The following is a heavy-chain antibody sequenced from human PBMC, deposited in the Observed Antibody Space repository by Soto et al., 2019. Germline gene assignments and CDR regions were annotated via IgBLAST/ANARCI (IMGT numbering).Heavy chain of an antibody. D-gene: IGHD6-13*01. CDR3: ARDSSSWYYFDY. CDR1: GGTFSSYA. CDR2: IIPIFGTA. Sequence: SVKVSCKASGGTFSSYAISWVRQAPGQGLEWMGGIIPIFGTANYAQKFQGRVTITADESTSTAYMELGSLRSEDTAVYYCARDSSSWYYFDYWGQGTLVTVSS. V-gene: IGHV1-69*13. J-gene: IGHJ4*02.